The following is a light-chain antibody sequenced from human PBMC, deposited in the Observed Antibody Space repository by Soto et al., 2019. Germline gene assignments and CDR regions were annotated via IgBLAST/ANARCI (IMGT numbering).Light chain of an antibody. CDR1: QSVSSN. V-gene: IGKV3-15*01. CDR2: GAS. CDR3: QQRDFWPPLVT. J-gene: IGKJ3*01. Sequence: EIVMTQSPATLSVSPGERATLSCRASQSVSSNLAWYQQKPGQAPRLLIYGASTRATGVPARFSGGGSGTEFTLTISSLEPEDFAVYYCQQRDFWPPLVTFGPGTKVEIK.